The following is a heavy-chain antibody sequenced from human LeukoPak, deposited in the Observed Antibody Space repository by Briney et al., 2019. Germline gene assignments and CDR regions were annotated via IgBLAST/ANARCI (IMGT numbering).Heavy chain of an antibody. Sequence: PGGSLRLSCAASGFTFSSYAMSWVRQAPGKGLEWVSAISGSGGSTYYADSVKGRFTISRDNAKNSLYLQMNSLRAEDTAVYYCARAGDWNNFDYWGQGTLVTVSS. CDR1: GFTFSSYA. CDR2: ISGSGGST. J-gene: IGHJ4*02. D-gene: IGHD1/OR15-1a*01. CDR3: ARAGDWNNFDY. V-gene: IGHV3-23*01.